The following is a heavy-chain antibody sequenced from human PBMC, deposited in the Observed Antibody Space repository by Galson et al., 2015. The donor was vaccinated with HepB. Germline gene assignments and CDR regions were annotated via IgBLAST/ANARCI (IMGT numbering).Heavy chain of an antibody. CDR3: ARVRWDIVVAPGTVPGCYFGL. CDR2: IDSSGSEK. D-gene: IGHD2-15*01. J-gene: IGHJ2*01. Sequence: SLRLSCAASGFTLYSYWMTWVRQAPGKGLEWVANIDSSGSEKSYVDSVKGRFTISRDNARDSLFLQMSTLRAEDSAMYYCARVRWDIVVAPGTVPGCYFGLWGRGTLVTVPS. CDR1: GFTLYSYW. V-gene: IGHV3-7*01.